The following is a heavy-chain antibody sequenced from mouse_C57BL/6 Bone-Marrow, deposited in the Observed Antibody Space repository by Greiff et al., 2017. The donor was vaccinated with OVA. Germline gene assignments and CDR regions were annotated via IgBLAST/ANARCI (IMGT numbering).Heavy chain of an antibody. CDR1: GYTFTSYW. D-gene: IGHD1-1*01. J-gene: IGHJ4*01. V-gene: IGHV1-72*01. CDR3: ARRGGSSPTYYYAMDY. CDR2: IDPNSGGT. Sequence: QVQLQQPGAELVKPGASVKLSCKASGYTFTSYWMHWVQQRPGRGLEWIGRIDPNSGGTKYNEKFKSKATLTVDKPSSTAYMQLISLTSEDSAVYYCARRGGSSPTYYYAMDYWGQGTSVTVSS.